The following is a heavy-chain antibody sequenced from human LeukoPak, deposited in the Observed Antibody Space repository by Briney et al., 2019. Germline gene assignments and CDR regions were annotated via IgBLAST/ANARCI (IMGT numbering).Heavy chain of an antibody. CDR2: IYYNEDT. V-gene: IGHV4-59*01. CDR1: GDSITGYS. Sequence: SETLSLTCSVSGDSITGYSWSWIRQTPGKGLEWIGYIYYNEDTHYNPSLNSRLSMSVDTPNKQFSLNLRSVTAADTAVYYCVRGPYGASISNWFDPWGQGLLVTVSS. J-gene: IGHJ5*02. D-gene: IGHD4/OR15-4a*01. CDR3: VRGPYGASISNWFDP.